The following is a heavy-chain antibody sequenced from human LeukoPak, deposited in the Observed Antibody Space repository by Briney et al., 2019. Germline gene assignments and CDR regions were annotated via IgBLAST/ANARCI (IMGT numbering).Heavy chain of an antibody. Sequence: PSETLSLTCTVSGGSISSSSYYWGWIRQPPGKGLEWIGSIYYSGSTYYNPSLKSRVTISVDTSKNQFSLKLSSVTAADTAVYYCARRRYSSSWYIWFDPWGQGTLVTVSS. J-gene: IGHJ5*02. CDR3: ARRRYSSSWYIWFDP. D-gene: IGHD6-13*01. CDR1: GGSISSSSYY. V-gene: IGHV4-39*07. CDR2: IYYSGST.